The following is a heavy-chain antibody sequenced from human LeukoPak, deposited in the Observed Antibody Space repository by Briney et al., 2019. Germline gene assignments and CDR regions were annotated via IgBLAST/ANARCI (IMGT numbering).Heavy chain of an antibody. D-gene: IGHD2-15*01. CDR2: INHSGST. CDR3: ARGHCSGGSCYYY. J-gene: IGHJ4*02. Sequence: PSETLSLTCAVYGGSFSGYYWSWIRQPPGKGLEWIGEINHSGSTNYNPSLKSRVTISVDTSKNQFSLKLSSVTAADTAVYYCARGHCSGGSCYYYWGQETLVTVSS. V-gene: IGHV4-34*01. CDR1: GGSFSGYY.